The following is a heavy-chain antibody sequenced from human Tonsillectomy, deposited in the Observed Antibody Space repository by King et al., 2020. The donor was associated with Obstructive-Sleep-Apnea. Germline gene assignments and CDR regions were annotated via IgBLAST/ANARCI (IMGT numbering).Heavy chain of an antibody. CDR3: ASDLRLGSLSENY. Sequence: QVQLQESGPGLVKPSETLSLTCTVSGYSISSGNYWGWIRQPPGKGLQWIASIFHSGSTYYNPSLKSRVTISVDTSKNQFSLKLNSVTAADTAVYYCASDLRLGSLSENYWGQGTLVTVSS. CDR2: IFHSGST. D-gene: IGHD5-12*01. J-gene: IGHJ4*02. CDR1: GYSISSGNY. V-gene: IGHV4-38-2*02.